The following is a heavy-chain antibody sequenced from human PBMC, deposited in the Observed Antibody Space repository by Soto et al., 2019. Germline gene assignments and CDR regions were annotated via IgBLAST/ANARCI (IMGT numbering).Heavy chain of an antibody. CDR2: ISAYNGNT. V-gene: IGHV1-18*01. CDR3: ARDGSMTTVTTIDY. CDR1: GYTFTRYG. J-gene: IGHJ4*02. Sequence: GASVKVCCKASGYTFTRYGISWVRQAPGQGLEWMGWISAYNGNTNYAQKLQGRVTMTTDTSTSTAYMELRSLRSDDTAVYYCARDGSMTTVTTIDYWGQGTLVTVSS. D-gene: IGHD4-17*01.